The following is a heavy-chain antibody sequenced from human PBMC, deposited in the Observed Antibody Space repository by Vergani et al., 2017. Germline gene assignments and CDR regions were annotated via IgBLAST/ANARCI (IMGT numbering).Heavy chain of an antibody. D-gene: IGHD6-13*01. CDR3: ARGWCGYSTSWYFDV. J-gene: IGHJ4*02. CDR2: IDPNSDST. CDR1: GYTFNGHY. V-gene: IGHV1-2*02. Sequence: QVQLVQSGTEVKKPGASVKVSCKASGYTFNGHYIHWVRQASGQGLEYMGWIDPNSDSTNYAQKLQGRVTMTRDTSISTAYMELSRLRSDDTAVYYCARGWCGYSTSWYFDVWGQGTLVAVSS.